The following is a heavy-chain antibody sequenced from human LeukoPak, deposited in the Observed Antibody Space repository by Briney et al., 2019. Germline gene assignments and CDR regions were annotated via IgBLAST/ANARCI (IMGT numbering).Heavy chain of an antibody. J-gene: IGHJ4*02. D-gene: IGHD4-17*01. CDR2: SNNDGSRT. V-gene: IGHV3-74*01. CDR3: TRGGDYPLDY. Sequence: PGGSLRHSCAASGFTFSTYRMHWVGQAPGKGLVWVSRSNNDGSRTNYADSVKGRFTITNDNAKNTLSLQMNDRKDEEAAVYHCTRGGDYPLDYWGQGTLVTVSS. CDR1: GFTFSTYR.